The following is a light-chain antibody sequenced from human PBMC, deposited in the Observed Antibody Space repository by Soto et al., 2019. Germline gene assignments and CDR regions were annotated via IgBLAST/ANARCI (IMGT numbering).Light chain of an antibody. CDR2: GAS. J-gene: IGKJ4*01. CDR3: QQYVRSPTT. V-gene: IGKV3-20*01. CDR1: QSVSSTY. Sequence: EIVLTQSPGTLSLSPGERATLSCRASQSVSSTYLAWYQQKPGQAPSLLIYGASRRATGIPDRFSGSGSGTDFTLTISRLAPEDFAVYYCQQYVRSPTTFGGGTKVEIK.